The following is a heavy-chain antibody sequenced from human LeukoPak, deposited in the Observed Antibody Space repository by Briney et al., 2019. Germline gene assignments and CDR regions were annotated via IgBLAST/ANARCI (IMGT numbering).Heavy chain of an antibody. V-gene: IGHV4-39*07. CDR1: GGSISSSSYY. Sequence: PSETLSLTCTVSGGSISSSSYYWGWIRQPPGKGLEWVGSIHYSGSTYYNPSLKSRVTISVDTSKNQFSLKLSSVTAADTAVYYCARGGDYVPLYYYYGMDVWGQGTTVTVSS. D-gene: IGHD4-17*01. J-gene: IGHJ6*02. CDR3: ARGGDYVPLYYYYGMDV. CDR2: IHYSGST.